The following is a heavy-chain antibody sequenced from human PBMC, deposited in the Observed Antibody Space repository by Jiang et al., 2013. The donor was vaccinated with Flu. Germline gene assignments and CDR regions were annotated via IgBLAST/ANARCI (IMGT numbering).Heavy chain of an antibody. CDR3: ARGREGGYYYYGMDV. Sequence: GYTFTHYAINWVRHTPGQGLEWMGWINTKTANPTYAQGFTGRFVFSLDTSVSTTYLQISSLRAEDTAMYYCARGREGGYYYYGMDVWGQGTTVAVSS. J-gene: IGHJ6*02. CDR1: GYTFTHYA. CDR2: INTKTANP. D-gene: IGHD3-16*01. V-gene: IGHV7-4-1*02.